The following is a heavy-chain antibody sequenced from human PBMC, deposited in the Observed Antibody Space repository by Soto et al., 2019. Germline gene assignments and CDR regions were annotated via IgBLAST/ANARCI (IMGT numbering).Heavy chain of an antibody. J-gene: IGHJ4*02. CDR2: MDSYTGNT. CDR1: GYTLSTYD. V-gene: IGHV1-8*01. CDR3: ATGSQTLDY. Sequence: QAQLVQSGAEVKKPGASVKVSRKASGYTLSTYDINWVRQAAGQGLEWMGWMDSYTGNTGYAQEFQGRLIMTRDTSINAAYMELSSLQSEDTAVYFCATGSQTLDYWGQGTLVTVSS.